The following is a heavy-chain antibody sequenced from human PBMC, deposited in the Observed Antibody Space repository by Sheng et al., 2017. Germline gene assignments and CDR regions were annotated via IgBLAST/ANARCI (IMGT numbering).Heavy chain of an antibody. J-gene: IGHJ4*02. CDR1: GFTFSSYG. CDR3: AKDADYDFWSGYQKFFDY. D-gene: IGHD3-3*01. V-gene: IGHV3-30*18. CDR2: ISYDGSNK. Sequence: ESGGGVVQPGRSLRLSCAASGFTFSSYGMHWVRQAPGKGLEWVAVISYDGSNKYYADSVKGRFTISRDNSKNTLYLQMNSLRAEDTAVYYCAKDADYDFWSGYQKFFDYWGQGTLVTVSS.